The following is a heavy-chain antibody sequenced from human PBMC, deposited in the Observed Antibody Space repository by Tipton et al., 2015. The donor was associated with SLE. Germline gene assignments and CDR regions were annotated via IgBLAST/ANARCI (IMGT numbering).Heavy chain of an antibody. D-gene: IGHD3-3*01. CDR3: ASIASRFFDP. V-gene: IGHV4-30-4*01. CDR2: ISYSGST. CDR1: GDSISSGNYY. J-gene: IGHJ5*02. Sequence: TLSLTCTVSGDSISSGNYYWNWIRQPPGKGLEWIGYISYSGSTYYNPSLKSRVTISVDTSKNQFSLKLSSVTAADTAVYYCASIASRFFDPWGQGTLVTVSS.